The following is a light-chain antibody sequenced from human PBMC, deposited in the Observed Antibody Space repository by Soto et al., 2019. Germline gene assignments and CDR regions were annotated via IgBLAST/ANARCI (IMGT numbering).Light chain of an antibody. CDR2: GNS. J-gene: IGLJ3*02. Sequence: QSVLTQPPSVSGAPGQRVTISCTWSSSNIGASYAVHWYQQLPGTAPKLLIYGNSNRPSGVPDRFSGSKSGTSASLAITGLQAEDEADYYCQSYDSSLSGSVFGGGTKLTVL. CDR3: QSYDSSLSGSV. V-gene: IGLV1-40*01. CDR1: SSNIGASYA.